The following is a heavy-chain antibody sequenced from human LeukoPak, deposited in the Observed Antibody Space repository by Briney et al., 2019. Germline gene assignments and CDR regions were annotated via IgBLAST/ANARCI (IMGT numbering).Heavy chain of an antibody. CDR3: TTRGSSGGYYFDY. D-gene: IGHD2-15*01. CDR1: GFTFSNAW. J-gene: IGHJ4*02. CDR2: IKSKTDGGTA. V-gene: IGHV3-15*01. Sequence: TGGSLRLSCAPSGFTFSNAWMSWVRQAPGEGLEWVGRIKSKTDGGTADYAAPVKGRFSISRDDSKNTLDLQMNSLKTEDTAVYYCTTRGSSGGYYFDYWGQGTLVTVSS.